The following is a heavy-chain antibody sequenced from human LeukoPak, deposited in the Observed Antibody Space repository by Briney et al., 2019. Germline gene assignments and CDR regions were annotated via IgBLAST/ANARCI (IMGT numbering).Heavy chain of an antibody. CDR2: INHSGST. Sequence: SETLSLTYAVYGGSFSGYYWSWIRQPPGKGLEWIGEINHSGSTNYNPSLKSRVTISVDTSKNQFSLKLSSVTATDTAVYYCATHRYYDFWSGYLYWGQGTLVTVSS. D-gene: IGHD3-3*01. CDR3: ATHRYYDFWSGYLY. J-gene: IGHJ4*02. V-gene: IGHV4-34*01. CDR1: GGSFSGYY.